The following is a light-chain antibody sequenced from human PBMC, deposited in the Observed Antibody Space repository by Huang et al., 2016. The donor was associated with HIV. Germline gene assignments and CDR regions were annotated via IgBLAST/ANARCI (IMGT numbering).Light chain of an antibody. CDR3: QQYYNTPFT. J-gene: IGKJ3*01. CDR1: QSLLYRSNNKNY. V-gene: IGKV4-1*01. Sequence: DIVMTQSPDSLAVSLGERAAINCKSSQSLLYRSNNKNYLAWYQQKPGQPPKLLIYWASTRESGVPDRFSGSGSGTDFTRTISSLQAADVAVYYCQQYYNTPFTCGPGTKVDIK. CDR2: WAS.